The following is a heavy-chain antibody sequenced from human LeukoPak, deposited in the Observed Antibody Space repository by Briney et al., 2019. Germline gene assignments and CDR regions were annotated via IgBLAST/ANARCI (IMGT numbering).Heavy chain of an antibody. CDR3: AREEEVAVVSGWSYYFDY. CDR1: GFTFSSYG. D-gene: IGHD6-19*01. CDR2: IRYDGSNK. J-gene: IGHJ4*02. V-gene: IGHV3-30*02. Sequence: PGGSLRLSCAASGFTFSSYGMHWVRQAPGKGLEWVAFIRYDGSNKYYADSVKGRFTISRDNSKNTLYLQMNSLRAEDTAVYYCAREEEVAVVSGWSYYFDYWGQGTLVTVSS.